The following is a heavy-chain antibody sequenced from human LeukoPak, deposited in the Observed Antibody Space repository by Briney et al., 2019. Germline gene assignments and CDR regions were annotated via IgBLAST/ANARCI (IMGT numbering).Heavy chain of an antibody. D-gene: IGHD3/OR15-3a*01. V-gene: IGHV3-33*01. CDR3: ARDWTGTYYFDY. Sequence: GRSLRLSCAASGFTFSSYGMHWVRQAPGKGLECVAVIWYDGSNKYYADSVKGRFTISRDNSKNTLYLQMNSLRAEDTAVYYCARDWTGTYYFDYWGQGTLVTVSS. J-gene: IGHJ4*02. CDR2: IWYDGSNK. CDR1: GFTFSSYG.